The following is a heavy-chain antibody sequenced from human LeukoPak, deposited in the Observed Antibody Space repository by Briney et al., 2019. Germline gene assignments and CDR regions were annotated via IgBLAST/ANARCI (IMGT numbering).Heavy chain of an antibody. D-gene: IGHD6-13*01. CDR2: IIPIFGTA. CDR3: ARDIRIAAAGLNWFDP. J-gene: IGHJ5*02. V-gene: IGHV1-69*13. Sequence: ASVKVSCXASGGTFSSYAISWVRQAPGQGLEWMGGIIPIFGTANYAQKFQGRVTITADESTSTAYMELSSLRSEDTGVYYCARDIRIAAAGLNWFDPRGQGTLVTVSS. CDR1: GGTFSSYA.